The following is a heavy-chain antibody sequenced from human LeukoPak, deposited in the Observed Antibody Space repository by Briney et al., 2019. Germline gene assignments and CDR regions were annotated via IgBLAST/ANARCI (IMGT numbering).Heavy chain of an antibody. D-gene: IGHD4-11*01. CDR2: ISSSSGYI. CDR3: ALGDYSKPFDY. Sequence: GGSLRLSCAASGFTFSSYTMNWVRQAPGKGLEWVSSISSSSGYIYYVDSVKGRFTISRDNAKNLLYLQMKSLRAEDTAVYYCALGDYSKPFDYWGQGTQVTVSS. V-gene: IGHV3-21*06. J-gene: IGHJ4*02. CDR1: GFTFSSYT.